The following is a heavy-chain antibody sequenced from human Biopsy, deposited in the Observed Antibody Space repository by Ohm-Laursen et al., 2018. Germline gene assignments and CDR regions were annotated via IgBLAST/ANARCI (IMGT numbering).Heavy chain of an antibody. J-gene: IGHJ5*02. V-gene: IGHV1-2*02. CDR1: GYTFTGYH. D-gene: IGHD3-22*01. Sequence: ASVKVSCKASGYTFTGYHVHWVRQAPGQGLEWMGWINAKTGDTNYAQKFQGRVTMTRDTSISTAYVDLSSLRSDDTAVYFCTRGGYYYDSLAYYYWFDPWGQGTLVTVSS. CDR2: INAKTGDT. CDR3: TRGGYYYDSLAYYYWFDP.